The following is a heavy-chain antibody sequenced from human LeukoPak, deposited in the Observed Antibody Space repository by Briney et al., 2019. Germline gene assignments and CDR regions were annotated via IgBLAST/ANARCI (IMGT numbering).Heavy chain of an antibody. V-gene: IGHV3-21*01. CDR2: ISSSSSYI. D-gene: IGHD6-13*01. CDR3: ARARIAAAGTFGWFDP. CDR1: GFTFSSYS. Sequence: PGGSLRLSCAASGFTFSSYSMNWVRQAPGKGLEWVSSISSSSSYIYYADSVKGRFTISRDNAKNSLYLQMNSLRAEDTAVYYCARARIAAAGTFGWFDPWGQGTLVTVSS. J-gene: IGHJ5*02.